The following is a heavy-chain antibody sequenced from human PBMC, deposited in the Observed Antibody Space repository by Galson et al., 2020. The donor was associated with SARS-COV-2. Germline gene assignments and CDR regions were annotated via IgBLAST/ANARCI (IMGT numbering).Heavy chain of an antibody. CDR2: INTGNGNP. V-gene: IGHV1-3*04. Sequence: ASVKVSCKASGYTFTSNSIHWVRQAPGQRLEWMGWINTGNGNPKYSQRFQNRVTMTRDTSASTVYMELSSLRSEDTAIYYCARRVIFGVVFDYWGQGTLVTVSS. CDR3: ARRVIFGVVFDY. D-gene: IGHD3-3*01. CDR1: GYTFTSNS. J-gene: IGHJ4*02.